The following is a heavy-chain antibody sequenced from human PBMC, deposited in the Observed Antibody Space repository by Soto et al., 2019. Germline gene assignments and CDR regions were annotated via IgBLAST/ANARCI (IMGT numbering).Heavy chain of an antibody. Sequence: GASVKVSCKASGYTFSAYALHWVRQAPGQGLEWMGWINGGNGHTRYSQKFKDRVTISRDTPASTAYMELSGLRSEDTAVYYCARGKGMEKYYYYYGMDVWGQGTTVTVSS. CDR3: ARGKGMEKYYYYYGMDV. CDR1: GYTFSAYA. CDR2: INGGNGHT. V-gene: IGHV1-3*01. J-gene: IGHJ6*02. D-gene: IGHD1-1*01.